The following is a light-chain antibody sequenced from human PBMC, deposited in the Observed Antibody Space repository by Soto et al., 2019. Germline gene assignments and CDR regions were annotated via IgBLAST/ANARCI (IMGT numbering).Light chain of an antibody. V-gene: IGKV3-11*01. Sequence: EIVFTQSXSTLSLSXLXSXAVXXXSSQSVNSYLAWYQQKPGQAPRLLISDASNRATGIPARFSGSGSGTDFTLTISSLEPEDFAVYYCQQRSNWPPSITFGQGTRLEIK. CDR3: QQRSNWPPSIT. CDR2: DAS. J-gene: IGKJ5*01. CDR1: QSVNSY.